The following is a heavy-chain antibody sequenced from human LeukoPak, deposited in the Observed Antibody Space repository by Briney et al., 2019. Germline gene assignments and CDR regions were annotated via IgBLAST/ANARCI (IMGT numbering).Heavy chain of an antibody. Sequence: PGGSLRLSCAASEFTFSSYAMSWVRQAPGKGLEWVSVISGSGGSTYYADSVKGRLTISRDNSKNMLYLQMNSLRAEDTAVYYCAKEGGASRESHFDYWGQGTLVTVSS. D-gene: IGHD1-26*01. CDR2: ISGSGGST. CDR1: EFTFSSYA. CDR3: AKEGGASRESHFDY. V-gene: IGHV3-23*01. J-gene: IGHJ4*02.